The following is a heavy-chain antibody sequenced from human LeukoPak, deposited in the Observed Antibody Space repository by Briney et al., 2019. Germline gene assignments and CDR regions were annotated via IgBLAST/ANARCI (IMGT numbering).Heavy chain of an antibody. V-gene: IGHV3-30-3*01. Sequence: PGGSLRLSCAASGFTFSSYAMHWVRQAPGKGLEWVAVISYDGSNKYYADSVKGRFTISRDNSKNTLYLQMNSLRAEDTAVYYCARARPPQLVVTDYYYYGMDVWGQGTTVTVSS. CDR2: ISYDGSNK. J-gene: IGHJ6*02. CDR1: GFTFSSYA. D-gene: IGHD1-1*01. CDR3: ARARPPQLVVTDYYYYGMDV.